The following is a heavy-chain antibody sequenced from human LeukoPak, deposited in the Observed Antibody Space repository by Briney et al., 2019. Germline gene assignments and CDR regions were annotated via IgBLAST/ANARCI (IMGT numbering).Heavy chain of an antibody. V-gene: IGHV4-4*07. CDR3: ARDHDSSGIYYRATFDI. Sequence: SETLCLTCTVSGGSVSGYSWSWIRQPAGKGLEWLGRVYTSGDADYSPSLKSLITMSVDTSKNQFSLTLSSLTAAHTAVYYCARDHDSSGIYYRATFDIWGQGTMVTVSS. J-gene: IGHJ3*02. CDR1: GGSVSGYS. D-gene: IGHD3-22*01. CDR2: VYTSGDA.